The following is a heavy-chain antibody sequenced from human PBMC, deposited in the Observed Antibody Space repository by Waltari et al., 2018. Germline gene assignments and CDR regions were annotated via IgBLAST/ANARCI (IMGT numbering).Heavy chain of an antibody. D-gene: IGHD5-12*01. V-gene: IGHV4-39*01. CDR1: GGTLPNIKHY. CDR2: VSYLGAT. CDR3: ATYIGASVGTAAFDV. Sequence: QLHLQERGQGWVRPSEPLSPSCSASGGTLPNIKHYWGWIRRPPGRGREWIGTVSYLGATYSSPSLKSRVTVSRDTSTNQLSLKLGSVTAADTAMYYCATYIGASVGTAAFDVWGQGTMVTVSS. J-gene: IGHJ3*01.